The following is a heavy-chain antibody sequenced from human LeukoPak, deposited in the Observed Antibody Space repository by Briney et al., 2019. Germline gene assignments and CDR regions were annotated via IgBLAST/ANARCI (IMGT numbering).Heavy chain of an antibody. D-gene: IGHD6-19*01. CDR3: ARDYSSGWYGQPYYYYGMDV. Sequence: GRSLRLSCAASGFTFSSYGMHWVRQAPGKGLEWVAVIWYDGSNKYYADSVKGRLTISRDNSKNTLYLQMNSLRAEDTAVYYCARDYSSGWYGQPYYYYGMDVWGQGTTVTVSS. CDR2: IWYDGSNK. CDR1: GFTFSSYG. J-gene: IGHJ6*02. V-gene: IGHV3-33*01.